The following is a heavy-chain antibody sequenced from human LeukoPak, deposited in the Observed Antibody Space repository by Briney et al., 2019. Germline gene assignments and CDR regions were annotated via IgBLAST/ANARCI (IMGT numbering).Heavy chain of an antibody. J-gene: IGHJ3*02. CDR3: ARPQGSSWSSAFDI. V-gene: IGHV4-4*07. CDR2: IYTSGST. CDR1: GGSISGYY. D-gene: IGHD6-13*01. Sequence: SETLSLTCSVSGGSISGYYWSWIRQPAGKGLEWIGRIYTSGSTNYNPSLKSRVTISVDTSKNQFSLKLSSVTAADTAVYYCARPQGSSWSSAFDIWGQGTMVTVSS.